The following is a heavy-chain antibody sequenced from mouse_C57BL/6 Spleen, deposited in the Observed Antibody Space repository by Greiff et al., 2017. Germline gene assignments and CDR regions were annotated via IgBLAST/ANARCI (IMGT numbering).Heavy chain of an antibody. J-gene: IGHJ2*01. CDR1: GYTFTSYW. CDR3: AGYDYDEECFDY. CDR2: IDPNSGGT. D-gene: IGHD2-4*01. V-gene: IGHV1-72*01. Sequence: QVHVKQPGAELVKPGASVKLSCKASGYTFTSYWLHWVKQRPGRGLEWIGRIDPNSGGTKYNEKFKSKATLTVDKPSSTAYMQLSSLTSEDSAVYYCAGYDYDEECFDYWGQGTTLTVSS.